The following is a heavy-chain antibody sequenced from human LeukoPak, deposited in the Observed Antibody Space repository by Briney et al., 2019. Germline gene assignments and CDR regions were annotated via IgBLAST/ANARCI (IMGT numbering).Heavy chain of an antibody. CDR1: GFTFSNAW. V-gene: IGHV3-15*01. J-gene: IGHJ4*02. Sequence: GSRRFSCAASGFTFSNAWMNWGRQAPVKRLKWVGHIKSKSDGGTTDYDAPVKGRFTISRDDSANMLYLQMNSLEPEDIAVYYCTAPRGPRNGYYLSDYWGQGTLVTVSS. CDR3: TAPRGPRNGYYLSDY. D-gene: IGHD3-22*01. CDR2: IKSKSDGGTT.